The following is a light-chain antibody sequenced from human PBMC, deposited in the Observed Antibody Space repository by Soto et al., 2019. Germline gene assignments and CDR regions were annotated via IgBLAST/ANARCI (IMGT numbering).Light chain of an antibody. V-gene: IGLV2-23*01. Sequence: QSALTQPASVSGSPGQSITISCSGVSGDVGNYNLVSGYQQYPGKAPALLIYEDAKRPSGASNRSSCSKSDSTASLTISGLHAEDEADYYCCLYLGGTSVFGGGTQLTVL. J-gene: IGLJ7*01. CDR3: CLYLGGTSV. CDR1: SGDVGNYNL. CDR2: EDA.